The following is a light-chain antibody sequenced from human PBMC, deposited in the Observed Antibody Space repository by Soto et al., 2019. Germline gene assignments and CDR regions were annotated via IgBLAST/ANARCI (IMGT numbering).Light chain of an antibody. CDR3: QQYYSTLTWT. J-gene: IGKJ1*01. Sequence: DIVMTQSPDSLAVSLGERATINCKSSQSVLYSSNNKNYLAWYQQKPGQPPKLLIYWASTRESGVPDRFSGSGAGTDFTITISSLQAEDVAVYYCQQYYSTLTWTFGQGTKVEIK. CDR2: WAS. CDR1: QSVLYSSNNKNY. V-gene: IGKV4-1*01.